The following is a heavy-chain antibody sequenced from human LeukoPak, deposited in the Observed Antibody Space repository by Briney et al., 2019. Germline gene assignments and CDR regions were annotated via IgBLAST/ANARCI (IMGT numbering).Heavy chain of an antibody. CDR3: AKGTTMIVVVITNAFDI. Sequence: GGSLRLSCAASGFTVSDDYMAWVRQAPGRGLEWVSLIYGDGTTFYTDSVKGRFTISRDNFKNTMYLQMNSLRAEDTAVYYCAKGTTMIVVVITNAFDIWGQGTMVTVSS. CDR1: GFTVSDDY. J-gene: IGHJ3*02. V-gene: IGHV3-53*01. CDR2: IYGDGTT. D-gene: IGHD3-22*01.